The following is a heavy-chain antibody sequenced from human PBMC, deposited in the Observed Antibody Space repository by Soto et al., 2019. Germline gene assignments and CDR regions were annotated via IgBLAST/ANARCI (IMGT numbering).Heavy chain of an antibody. Sequence: QVQLVQSGAEVKKPGSSVKVSCKASGGTFSSYAISWVRQAPGQGLEWMGGIIPIFGTANYAQKFQGRVTITADESTSTAYMELSSLRSEDTAVYYCARGPDYYDSSGYHEYVQHWGQGTLVTVSS. J-gene: IGHJ1*01. CDR3: ARGPDYYDSSGYHEYVQH. D-gene: IGHD3-22*01. CDR2: IIPIFGTA. V-gene: IGHV1-69*01. CDR1: GGTFSSYA.